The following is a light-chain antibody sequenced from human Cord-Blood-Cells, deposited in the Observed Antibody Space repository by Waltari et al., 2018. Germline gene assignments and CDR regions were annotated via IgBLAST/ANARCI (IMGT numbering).Light chain of an antibody. CDR1: SSNIGNNY. V-gene: IGLV1-51*01. Sequence: QSVLTQPPSVSAAPGQKVTISCSGSSSNIGNNYVSWYQQLPGTAPKLLIYDNNKRPSGVAAHFSGSKSGTSATLGITGVQTGEEADYYCGTWDSSLSAGVFGGGTKLTVL. J-gene: IGLJ2*01. CDR3: GTWDSSLSAGV. CDR2: DNN.